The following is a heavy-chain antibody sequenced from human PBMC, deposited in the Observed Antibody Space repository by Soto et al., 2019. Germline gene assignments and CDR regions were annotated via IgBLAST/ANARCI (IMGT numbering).Heavy chain of an antibody. CDR3: ASTYCSGGSCLSVDY. CDR2: INHSGST. V-gene: IGHV4-34*01. J-gene: IGHJ4*02. Sequence: QVQLQQWGAGLLKPSETLSLTCAVYGGSFSGYYWSWIRQPPGKGLEWIGEINHSGSTNYSPSLKSRVTIAVDTSKNQCALKLSSVIAADTAVYDCASTYCSGGSCLSVDYWVQGTLVTVSS. CDR1: GGSFSGYY. D-gene: IGHD2-15*01.